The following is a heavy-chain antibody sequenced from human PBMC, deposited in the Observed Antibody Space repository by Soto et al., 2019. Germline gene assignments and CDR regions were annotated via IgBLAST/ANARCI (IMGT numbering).Heavy chain of an antibody. D-gene: IGHD4-4*01. CDR2: IYHGGST. J-gene: IGHJ4*02. CDR1: GASVTRDCNC. V-gene: IGHV4-30-2*01. Sequence: QVQLRESGSGLVKPSQTLSLTCSVSGASVTRDCNCWTWIRQPPGKGLEFVASIYHGGSTFYNPSLRSRVTISLDRAKNQFSLKLTSVTAADTAVYYGAREVDGYSQFDDWGQGTLVTVSS. CDR3: AREVDGYSQFDD.